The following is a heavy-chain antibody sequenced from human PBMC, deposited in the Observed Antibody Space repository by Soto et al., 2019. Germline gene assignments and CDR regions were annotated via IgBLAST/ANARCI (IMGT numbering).Heavy chain of an antibody. CDR1: GYTFTSYD. Sequence: ASVKVSCKDSGYTFTSYDINCVRQATRQGLEWMGWMNPNSGNTGYAQKFQGRVTMTRNTSISTAYMELSSLRSEDTAVYYCARGLPHYGSGSYYSRFDPWGQGTLVTVSS. V-gene: IGHV1-8*02. J-gene: IGHJ5*02. CDR2: MNPNSGNT. CDR3: ARGLPHYGSGSYYSRFDP. D-gene: IGHD3-10*01.